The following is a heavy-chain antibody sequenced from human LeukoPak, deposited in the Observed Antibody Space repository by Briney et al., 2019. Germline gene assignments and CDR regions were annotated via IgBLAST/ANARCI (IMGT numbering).Heavy chain of an antibody. CDR1: GFIFSSYA. J-gene: IGHJ5*02. CDR2: TSSDGSDT. D-gene: IGHD3-3*01. CDR3: ARDSRKSYYDFWSGPRRNWFDP. V-gene: IGHV3-30*04. Sequence: GGSLRLSCAASGFIFSSYAMHWVRQAPGKGLEWVAITSSDGSDTYYADSVKGRFTISRDNSKNTLYLQMNSLRAEDTAVYYCARDSRKSYYDFWSGPRRNWFDPWGQGTLVTVSS.